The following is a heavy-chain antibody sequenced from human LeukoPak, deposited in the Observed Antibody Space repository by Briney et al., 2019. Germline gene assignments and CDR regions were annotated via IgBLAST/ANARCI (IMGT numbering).Heavy chain of an antibody. Sequence: PGGSLRLSCAASGFTFSSYAMSWVRQAPGKGLEWVSAISGSGDITYYADSVKGRFTISRDNSKNTVYLQMNSLRAEDTAVYYCAKESMYSSSWYPIFDYWGQGTLVTVSS. CDR1: GFTFSSYA. D-gene: IGHD6-13*01. CDR2: ISGSGDIT. J-gene: IGHJ4*02. V-gene: IGHV3-23*01. CDR3: AKESMYSSSWYPIFDY.